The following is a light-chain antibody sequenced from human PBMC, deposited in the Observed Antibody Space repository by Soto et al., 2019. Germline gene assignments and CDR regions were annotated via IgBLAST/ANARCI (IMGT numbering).Light chain of an antibody. Sequence: QSALTQPASVSGSPGQSITISCTGTRTDVGGYNFVSWYQQHPGKAPKLIIYEVSNRPSGVSNRFSGSKSDNTASLTISGLQAEDEADYYCCSYVSSKTYVFGIVTKLTVL. CDR3: CSYVSSKTYV. V-gene: IGLV2-14*01. CDR1: RTDVGGYNF. CDR2: EVS. J-gene: IGLJ1*01.